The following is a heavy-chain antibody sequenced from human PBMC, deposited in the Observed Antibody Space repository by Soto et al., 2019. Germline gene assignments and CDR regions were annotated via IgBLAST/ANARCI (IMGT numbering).Heavy chain of an antibody. Sequence: SETLSLTCTVSGGSISSYYWSWIRQPPGKGLEWIGEINHSGSTNYNPSLKSRVTISVDTSKNQFSLKLSSVTAADTAVYYCARETYGSGSYYRLPDYYYYGMDVWGQGTTVTV. CDR3: ARETYGSGSYYRLPDYYYYGMDV. D-gene: IGHD3-10*01. CDR2: INHSGST. V-gene: IGHV4-34*01. J-gene: IGHJ6*02. CDR1: GGSISSYY.